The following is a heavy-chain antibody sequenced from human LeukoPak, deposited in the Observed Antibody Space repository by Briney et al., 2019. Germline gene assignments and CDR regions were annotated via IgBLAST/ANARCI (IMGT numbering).Heavy chain of an antibody. J-gene: IGHJ2*01. CDR2: IYYSGST. V-gene: IGHV4-39*01. D-gene: IGHD3-3*01. Sequence: PSETLSLTCTVSGGSISSSSYYWGWIRQPPGKGLEWIGSIYYSGSTYYNPSLKSRVTISVDTSKNQFSLKLSSVTAADTAVYYCARASDFWSGYYKPIKYFDLWGRGTLVTVSS. CDR3: ARASDFWSGYYKPIKYFDL. CDR1: GGSISSSSYY.